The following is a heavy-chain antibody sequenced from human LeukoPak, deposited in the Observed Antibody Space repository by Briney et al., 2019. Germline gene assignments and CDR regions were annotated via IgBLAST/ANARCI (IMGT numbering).Heavy chain of an antibody. J-gene: IGHJ3*02. Sequence: GASVKVSCKASGYTFTSYGISWVRQAPGQGLEWMGWISAYNGNTNYAQKPQGRVTMTTDTSTSTAYMELRSLRSDDTAVYYCARGMTSMVRGARRNDIWGQGTMVTVSS. CDR2: ISAYNGNT. CDR1: GYTFTSYG. D-gene: IGHD3-10*01. V-gene: IGHV1-18*01. CDR3: ARGMTSMVRGARRNDI.